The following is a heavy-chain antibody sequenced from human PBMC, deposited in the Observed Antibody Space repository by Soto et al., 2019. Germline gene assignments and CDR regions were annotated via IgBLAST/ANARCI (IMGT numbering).Heavy chain of an antibody. D-gene: IGHD4-17*01. V-gene: IGHV5-51*01. CDR3: ARHLLYDYGDYQDVLAI. CDR2: IYPGDSDT. J-gene: IGHJ3*02. Sequence: PGESLKISCKVSGYSFTSYWIGWVRQMPGKGLEWMGIIYPGDSDTRYSPSFQGQVTISADKSISTAYLQWSSLKASDTAMYYCARHLLYDYGDYQDVLAIPGQGTMVTVSS. CDR1: GYSFTSYW.